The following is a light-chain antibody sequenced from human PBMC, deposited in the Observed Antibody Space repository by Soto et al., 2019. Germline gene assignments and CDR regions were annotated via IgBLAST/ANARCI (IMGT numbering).Light chain of an antibody. V-gene: IGKV1-39*01. J-gene: IGKJ5*01. CDR3: QQSYSTPIT. CDR2: AAS. CDR1: QSIRKY. Sequence: IQMTQSPSSLSASVGDRVIITCRASQSIRKYLNWYQHKPGKVPTLLIYAASSLQSGVPSRFSGSGSGTEFTLTITSLQPEDFATYYCQQSYSTPITFGQGTRLEIK.